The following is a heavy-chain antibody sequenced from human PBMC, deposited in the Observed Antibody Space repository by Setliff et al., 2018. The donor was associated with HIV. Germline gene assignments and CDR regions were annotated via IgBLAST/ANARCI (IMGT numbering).Heavy chain of an antibody. V-gene: IGHV4-59*01. CDR3: ARVQMAYAAFDV. CDR2: IYFTGSS. D-gene: IGHD4-17*01. CDR1: GGSISTYY. J-gene: IGHJ3*01. Sequence: SETMSLTCTVSGGSISTYYWSWIRQPPGKGLEWFGSIYFTGSSDNNPSLKSRVTLSVDTSKHQFSLKLSSGTAADTAVYYCARVQMAYAAFDVWGHGTRVTVSS.